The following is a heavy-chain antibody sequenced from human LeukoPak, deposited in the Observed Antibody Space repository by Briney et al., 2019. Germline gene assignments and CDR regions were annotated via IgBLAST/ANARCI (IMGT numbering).Heavy chain of an antibody. CDR3: ARRDQAIDY. Sequence: WGWXXXPPGXGLEWIGSIYYRGTTYYHPSLASRVTILVDTSKNQFSLRLSSVTAADTAVYYCARRDQAIDYWGQGTLVTVSS. CDR2: IYYRGTT. D-gene: IGHD5-24*01. V-gene: IGHV4-39*01. J-gene: IGHJ4*02.